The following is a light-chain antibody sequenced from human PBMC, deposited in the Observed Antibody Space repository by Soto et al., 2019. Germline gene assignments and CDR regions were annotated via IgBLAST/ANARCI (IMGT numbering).Light chain of an antibody. CDR3: RSYAGSNNYV. V-gene: IGLV2-8*01. Sequence: QSVLTQPPSASGSPGQSVTISCTGTSSDIGSYDYVSWYQQHPGKAPKLMIYEVTKRPSGVPDRFSGSRSGNTASLTVSGLQGEDEADYYCRSYAGSNNYVFGTGTKVTVL. CDR1: SSDIGSYDY. J-gene: IGLJ1*01. CDR2: EVT.